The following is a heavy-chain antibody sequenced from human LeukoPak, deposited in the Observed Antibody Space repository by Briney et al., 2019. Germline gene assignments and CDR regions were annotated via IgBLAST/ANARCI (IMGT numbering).Heavy chain of an antibody. CDR1: GGSISSGSYY. V-gene: IGHV4-61*02. CDR2: IYTSGST. Sequence: PSETLSLTCTVSGGSISSGSYYWSWIRQPAGKGLEWIGRIYTSGSTNYNPSLKSRVTISVDKSKNQFSLKLSSVTAADTAVYYCAARGSADPGYWGQGTLVTVSS. J-gene: IGHJ4*02. D-gene: IGHD6-13*01. CDR3: AARGSADPGY.